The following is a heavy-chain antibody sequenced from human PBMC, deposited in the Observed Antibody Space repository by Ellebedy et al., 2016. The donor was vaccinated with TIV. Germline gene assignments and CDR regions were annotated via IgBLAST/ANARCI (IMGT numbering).Heavy chain of an antibody. CDR2: ISAGGGTT. Sequence: PGGSLRLSCAASGFNFIGFEMIWVRQAPGKGLEYLSYISAGGGTTHYADSVKGRVTISRDNAKNSLYLQLSSLRVEDTAVYYCVGGGERYFDYWGQGTLVTVSS. CDR3: VGGGERYFDY. V-gene: IGHV3-48*03. J-gene: IGHJ4*02. D-gene: IGHD2-21*01. CDR1: GFNFIGFE.